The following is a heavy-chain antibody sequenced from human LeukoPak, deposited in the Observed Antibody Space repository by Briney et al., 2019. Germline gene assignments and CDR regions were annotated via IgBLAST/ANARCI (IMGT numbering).Heavy chain of an antibody. CDR1: GFTFSSFA. V-gene: IGHV3-48*01. CDR3: VRVDKGGPEYFLH. J-gene: IGHJ1*01. D-gene: IGHD3-16*01. Sequence: GGSLRLSCEASGFTFSSFAMNWVRQAPGEGLEWISYISSTSKTIYYADSVKGRSTTSRDNAKNSVYLQMNSLRAEDTAVYYRVRVDKGGPEYFLHWGQGTLVIVSS. CDR2: ISSTSKTI.